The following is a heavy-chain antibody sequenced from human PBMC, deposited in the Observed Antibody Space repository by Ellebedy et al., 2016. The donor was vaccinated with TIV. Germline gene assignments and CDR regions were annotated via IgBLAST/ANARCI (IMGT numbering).Heavy chain of an antibody. CDR2: INPTGTGT. D-gene: IGHD1-26*01. CDR3: AKDGGSFSADY. Sequence: AASVKVSCKASGFNFATYYMHWVRQAPEQGLECVGIINPTGTGTIYAPKFRDRVTITRDTSTSTVYMEMRSLTFEDTDVYFCAKDGGSFSADYWGRGTLVTVSS. CDR1: GFNFATYY. J-gene: IGHJ4*02. V-gene: IGHV1-46*01.